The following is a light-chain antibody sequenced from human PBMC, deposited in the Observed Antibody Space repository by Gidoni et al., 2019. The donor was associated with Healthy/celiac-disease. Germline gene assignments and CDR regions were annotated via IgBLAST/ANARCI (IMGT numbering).Light chain of an antibody. CDR1: QSVSSSY. Sequence: IVLTQSPGTLSLSPGERATLSGRASQSVSSSYLAWYQQKPGQAPRLLIYGASSRATGIPDRFSGSGSGTDFTLTISRLEPEDFAVYYCQQYGSSHTFGQGTKLEIK. CDR2: GAS. CDR3: QQYGSSHT. V-gene: IGKV3-20*01. J-gene: IGKJ2*01.